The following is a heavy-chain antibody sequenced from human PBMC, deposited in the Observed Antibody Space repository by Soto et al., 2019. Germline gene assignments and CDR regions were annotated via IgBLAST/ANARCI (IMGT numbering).Heavy chain of an antibody. J-gene: IGHJ5*02. Sequence: PGGSLRLSCAASGFTFSSYAMSWVRQAPGKGLEWVSAISGSGGSTYYADSVKGRFTISRDNSKNTLYLQMNSLRAEDTAVYYCAGLYDFWSGYYTSWFDPWGQGTLVTVSS. D-gene: IGHD3-3*01. CDR3: AGLYDFWSGYYTSWFDP. V-gene: IGHV3-23*01. CDR1: GFTFSSYA. CDR2: ISGSGGST.